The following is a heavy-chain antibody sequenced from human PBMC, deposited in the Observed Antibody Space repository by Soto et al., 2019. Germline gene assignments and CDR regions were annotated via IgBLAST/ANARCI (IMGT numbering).Heavy chain of an antibody. CDR3: AKLFVAMVHS. CDR1: GVSVNNGRYY. Sequence: QVQLQESAPGLVKPSETLSLTRTVSGVSVNNGRYYWGWIRQPPGKGPEWIGSVYYNENSHCNPSLKSRATVSVNTSKNQFSLNLSSVTAVDTAVYYGAKLFVAMVHSWGQGTLVTVSS. CDR2: VYYNENS. D-gene: IGHD5-18*01. V-gene: IGHV4-39*01. J-gene: IGHJ4*02.